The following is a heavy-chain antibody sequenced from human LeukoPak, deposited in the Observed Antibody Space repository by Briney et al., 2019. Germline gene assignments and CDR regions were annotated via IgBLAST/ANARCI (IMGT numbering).Heavy chain of an antibody. J-gene: IGHJ4*02. Sequence: GRSLRLSCAASGFTFSSYGMHWVRQAPGKGLEWVADIWYDGSNKEYADSVKGRFTICRDNSKNTLYLQMNSRRAEDTAVYYCAKNNYGILTGSLDYWGQGALVTVSS. CDR3: AKNNYGILTGSLDY. CDR1: GFTFSSYG. D-gene: IGHD3-9*01. V-gene: IGHV3-33*06. CDR2: IWYDGSNK.